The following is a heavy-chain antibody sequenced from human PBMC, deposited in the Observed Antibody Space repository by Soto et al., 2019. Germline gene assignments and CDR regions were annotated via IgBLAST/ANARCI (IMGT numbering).Heavy chain of an antibody. CDR2: ISGSSGTT. CDR1: GFIFSNYG. Sequence: PGGSLRLSCAASGFIFSNYGMSWVRQAPGKGLEWVSRISGSSGTTFYADSVKGRFTVSRDNSKNTLYLQMNSLRADDTALYYCAKRGESCHHFFDYWGQGTLVTVSS. J-gene: IGHJ4*02. CDR3: AKRGESCHHFFDY. V-gene: IGHV3-23*01. D-gene: IGHD3-10*01.